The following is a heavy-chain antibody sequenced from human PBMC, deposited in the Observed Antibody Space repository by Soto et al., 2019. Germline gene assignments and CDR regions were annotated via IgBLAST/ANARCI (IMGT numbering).Heavy chain of an antibody. V-gene: IGHV1-69*02. J-gene: IGHJ4*02. CDR1: GDTFSIYT. CDR3: ARDRDNSDWPNFDF. Sequence: QVQLVQSGSEVKKPGSSVKVSCKASGDTFSIYTISWVRQAPGQGLEWMGRVIPIFDITSYTQRFQGRVTITAYKSTTTLYMELSSLRSEDTAVYYCARDRDNSDWPNFDFWGQGTLVTVSS. D-gene: IGHD6-25*01. CDR2: VIPIFDIT.